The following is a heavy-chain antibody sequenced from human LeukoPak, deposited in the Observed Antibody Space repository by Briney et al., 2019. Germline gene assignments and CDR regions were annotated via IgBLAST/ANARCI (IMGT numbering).Heavy chain of an antibody. CDR3: ARPPDNGDYRAAFDC. CDR2: IYHSGTT. J-gene: IGHJ4*02. Sequence: KPSETLSLTCAVSGYSISSGYIWGCIRQPPGKGLEWIGSIYHSGTTYYSPSLNSRVTISVDTSKNQFSLKVYTVSAADTAVYYCARPPDNGDYRAAFDCWGQGTLVTVSS. D-gene: IGHD4-17*01. V-gene: IGHV4-38-2*01. CDR1: GYSISSGYI.